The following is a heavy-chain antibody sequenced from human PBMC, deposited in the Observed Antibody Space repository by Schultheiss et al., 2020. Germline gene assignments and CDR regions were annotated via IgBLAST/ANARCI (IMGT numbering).Heavy chain of an antibody. CDR3: AAPSKGVCFDY. V-gene: IGHV1-69*13. D-gene: IGHD2-8*01. CDR1: GGTFSSYA. J-gene: IGHJ4*02. Sequence: SVKVSCKASGGTFSSYAISWVRQAPGKGLEWMGWISAYNGNTNYAQKLQGRVTITADESTSTAYMELSSLRSEDTAVYYCAAPSKGVCFDYWGQGTLVT. CDR2: ISAYNGNT.